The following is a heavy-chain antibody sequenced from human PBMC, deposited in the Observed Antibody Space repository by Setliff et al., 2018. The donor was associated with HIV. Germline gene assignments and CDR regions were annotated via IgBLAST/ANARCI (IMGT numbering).Heavy chain of an antibody. Sequence: PSETLSLTCAVSGGSISSSNWWSWVRQPPGKGLEWIGSINHSGSTNFNPSLKSRVTISVDTSKNQFSLKLSSVTAADTAVYYCARGGLTAAGTLLLVGYFDYWGQGTLVTVSS. CDR1: GGSISSSNW. J-gene: IGHJ4*02. CDR3: ARGGLTAAGTLLLVGYFDY. V-gene: IGHV4-4*02. D-gene: IGHD6-13*01. CDR2: INHSGST.